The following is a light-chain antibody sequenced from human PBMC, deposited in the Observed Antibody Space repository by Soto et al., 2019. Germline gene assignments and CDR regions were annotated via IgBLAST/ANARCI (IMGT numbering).Light chain of an antibody. CDR3: HQYGSSPFT. CDR1: QSVSSSY. J-gene: IGKJ3*01. CDR2: GAS. V-gene: IGKV3-20*01. Sequence: EIVLTQSPGTLSLSPGERATLSCRASQSVSSSYLAWYQQKPGQAPRLLIYGASSRATGIPDRFSGSGSGTDFTLTISRLEPDDFAVYYSHQYGSSPFTFGPGTKVDIK.